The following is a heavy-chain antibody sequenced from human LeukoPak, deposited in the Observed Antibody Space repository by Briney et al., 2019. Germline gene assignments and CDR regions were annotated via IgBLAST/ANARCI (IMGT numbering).Heavy chain of an antibody. D-gene: IGHD3-10*01. V-gene: IGHV4-39*01. CDR3: VGSGYPRGNLWFGERRGDY. Sequence: PSETLSLTCTVSGGSISSSSYYWGWIRQPPGKGLEWIGSIYYSGSTYYNPSLKSPVTISVDTSKNQFSLKLSSVTAADTAVYYCVGSGYPRGNLWFGERRGDYWGQGTLVTVSS. CDR1: GGSISSSSYY. CDR2: IYYSGST. J-gene: IGHJ4*02.